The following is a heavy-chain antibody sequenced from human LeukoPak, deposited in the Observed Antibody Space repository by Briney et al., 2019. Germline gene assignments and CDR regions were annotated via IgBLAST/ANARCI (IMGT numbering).Heavy chain of an antibody. V-gene: IGHV1-2*02. CDR1: GYTFTGYY. CDR3: ARDLARPESAANDY. J-gene: IGHJ4*02. D-gene: IGHD2-21*01. Sequence: ASVKVSCKASGYTFTGYYMHWVRQAPGQGLEWMGWINPNSGGTNYAQKFQGRVTMTRDTSISTAYMELSRLRSDDTAVYYCARDLARPESAANDYWGQGTLVTVSS. CDR2: INPNSGGT.